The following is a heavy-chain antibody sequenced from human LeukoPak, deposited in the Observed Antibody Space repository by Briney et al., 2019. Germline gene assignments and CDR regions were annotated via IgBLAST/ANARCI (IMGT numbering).Heavy chain of an antibody. V-gene: IGHV3-20*04. CDR3: ARQTYYDFWSGSGYFQH. Sequence: PGGSLRLSCAASGFTFDDYGMSWVRQAPGKGLEWVSGINWNGVSTGYADSVKGRFTISRDNAKNSLYLQMNSLRAEDTAVYYCARQTYYDFWSGSGYFQHWGQGTLVTVSS. D-gene: IGHD3-3*01. J-gene: IGHJ1*01. CDR1: GFTFDDYG. CDR2: INWNGVST.